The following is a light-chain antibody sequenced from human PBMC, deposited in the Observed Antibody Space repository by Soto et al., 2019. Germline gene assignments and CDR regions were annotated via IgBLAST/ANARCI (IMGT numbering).Light chain of an antibody. Sequence: QSALTQPPSVSGAPGQGVTISCTGSSSNIGAPYDVHWYQHLPGTAPKLLIYGGNNRPSGVPDRFSGSRSGTSATLGITGFQTGDEADYYCGSWDSSLSAYVFGTGTKVTVL. J-gene: IGLJ1*01. CDR3: GSWDSSLSAYV. CDR2: GGN. V-gene: IGLV1-40*01. CDR1: SSNIGAPYD.